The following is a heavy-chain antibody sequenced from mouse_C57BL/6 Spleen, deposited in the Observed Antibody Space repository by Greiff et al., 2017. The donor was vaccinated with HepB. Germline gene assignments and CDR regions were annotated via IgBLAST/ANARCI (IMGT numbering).Heavy chain of an antibody. D-gene: IGHD2-3*01. CDR3: ASRDGYYVSWYFDV. CDR1: GYTFTDYY. V-gene: IGHV1-26*01. Sequence: EVQLQQSGPELVKPGASVKISCKASGYTFTDYYMNWVKQSHGKSLEWIGDINPNNGGTSYNQQFKGKATLTVDKSSSTAYMELRSLTSEDSAVYYCASRDGYYVSWYFDVWGTGTTVTVSS. J-gene: IGHJ1*03. CDR2: INPNNGGT.